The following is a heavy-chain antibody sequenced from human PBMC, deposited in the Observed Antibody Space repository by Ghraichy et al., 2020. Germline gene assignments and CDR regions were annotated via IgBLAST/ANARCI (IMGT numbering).Heavy chain of an antibody. CDR1: GGTFSSYA. J-gene: IGHJ5*02. CDR2: IIPIFGTA. Sequence: SVKVSCKASGGTFSSYAISWVRQAPGQGLEWMGGIIPIFGTANYAQKFQGRVTITADESTSTAYMELSSLRSEDTAVYYCAIGYDYGDYVCGGGVNWFDPWGQGTLVTVSS. V-gene: IGHV1-69*13. CDR3: AIGYDYGDYVCGGGVNWFDP. D-gene: IGHD4-17*01.